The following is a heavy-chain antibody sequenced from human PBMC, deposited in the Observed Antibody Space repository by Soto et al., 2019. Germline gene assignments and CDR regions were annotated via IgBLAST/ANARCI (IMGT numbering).Heavy chain of an antibody. D-gene: IGHD2-8*02. CDR1: GFTVSSYG. CDR2: ISRDGGTK. V-gene: IGHV3-30*03. Sequence: QVQLVESGGGVVQPGRSLRLSCAASGFTVSSYGMHWVRQAPGKGLEWVAVISRDGGTKYYADSVKGRFTISRDNSRNALCLEMNSLRGGDMAVYYCTGEVASGYWGQGTLVTVSS. CDR3: TGEVASGY. J-gene: IGHJ4*02.